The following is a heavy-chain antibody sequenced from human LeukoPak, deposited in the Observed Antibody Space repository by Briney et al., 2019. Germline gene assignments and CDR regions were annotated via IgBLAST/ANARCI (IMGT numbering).Heavy chain of an antibody. CDR2: INHSRST. J-gene: IGHJ4*02. CDR3: ARADKAVAGKGLDY. D-gene: IGHD6-19*01. CDR1: GGSFSGYY. V-gene: IGHV4-34*01. Sequence: SETLSLTCAVYGGSFSGYYWSWIRQPPGKGLEWIGEINHSRSTNYNPSLKSRVTISVDTSKNQFSLKLSSVTAADTAVYYCARADKAVAGKGLDYWGQGTLVTVSS.